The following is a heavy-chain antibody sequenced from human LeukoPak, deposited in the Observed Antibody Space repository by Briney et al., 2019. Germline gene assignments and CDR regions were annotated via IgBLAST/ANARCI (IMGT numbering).Heavy chain of an antibody. CDR1: GFTFTSYW. CDR3: AREGYGGNSIWYFDL. V-gene: IGHV3-7*01. CDR2: IKEDGSEK. J-gene: IGHJ2*01. D-gene: IGHD4-23*01. Sequence: PGGSLRLSCAASGFTFTSYWMSWVRQAPGKGLEWVANIKEDGSEKYYVDSVKGRFTISRDNAKNSLYLQMNSLRAEDTAVYYCAREGYGGNSIWYFDLWGRGTLVTVSS.